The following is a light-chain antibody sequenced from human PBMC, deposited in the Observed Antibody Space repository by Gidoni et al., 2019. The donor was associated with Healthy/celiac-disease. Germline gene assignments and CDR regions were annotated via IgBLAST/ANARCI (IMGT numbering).Light chain of an antibody. V-gene: IGKV1-39*01. Sequence: DIPMTQSPSSLSASVGDRVTMTCRARQSISSYLNWYQQKPGKAPKLLIYAASSWQSGVPSRFSGSGSGTDFTLTISSLQAEDFAIYYCQQSYSTPVAFGQGTKVEIK. CDR1: QSISSY. J-gene: IGKJ1*01. CDR2: AAS. CDR3: QQSYSTPVA.